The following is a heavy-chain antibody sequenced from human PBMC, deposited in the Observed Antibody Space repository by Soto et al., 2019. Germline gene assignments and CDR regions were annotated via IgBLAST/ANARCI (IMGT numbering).Heavy chain of an antibody. J-gene: IGHJ4*02. CDR2: ISYDGSNK. V-gene: IGHV3-30-3*01. D-gene: IGHD3-22*01. Sequence: QVQLVESGGGVVQPGRSLRLSCAASGFTFSSYAMHWVRQAPGKGLEWVAVISYDGSNKYYADSVKGRFTISRDNSKNTLYLQMNSLRAEETAVYYCARNYYDSSGYRYYFDYWGQGTLVSVSS. CDR1: GFTFSSYA. CDR3: ARNYYDSSGYRYYFDY.